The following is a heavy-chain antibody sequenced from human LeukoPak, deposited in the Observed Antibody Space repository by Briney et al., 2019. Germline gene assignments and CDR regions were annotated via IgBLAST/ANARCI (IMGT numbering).Heavy chain of an antibody. D-gene: IGHD5-18*01. Sequence: GASVKVSCRASGYTFTSYGTSWVRQAPGQGLEWMGWISAYNGNTNYAQKLQGRVTMTRDTSTSTVYMELSSLRSEDTAVYYCARLADTAMTYWGQGTLVTVSS. CDR2: ISAYNGNT. J-gene: IGHJ4*02. CDR3: ARLADTAMTY. CDR1: GYTFTSYG. V-gene: IGHV1-18*01.